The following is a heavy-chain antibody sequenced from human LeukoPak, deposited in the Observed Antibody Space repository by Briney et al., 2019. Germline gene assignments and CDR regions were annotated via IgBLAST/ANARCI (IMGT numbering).Heavy chain of an antibody. Sequence: SVKVSCKASGGTFSSYAISWGRQAPGQGLEWMGGIIPIFGTANYAQKFQGRVTITADKSTSTAYMELSSLRSEDTAVYYCAKSMTTVMDAFDIWGQGTMVTVSS. V-gene: IGHV1-69*06. D-gene: IGHD4-17*01. CDR1: GGTFSSYA. J-gene: IGHJ3*02. CDR2: IIPIFGTA. CDR3: AKSMTTVMDAFDI.